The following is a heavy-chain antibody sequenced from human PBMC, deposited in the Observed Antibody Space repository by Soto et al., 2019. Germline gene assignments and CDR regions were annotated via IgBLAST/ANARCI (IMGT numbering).Heavy chain of an antibody. D-gene: IGHD3-10*01. V-gene: IGHV1-3*01. CDR2: INGGSGNT. CDR1: GFTFTSYA. CDR3: ARVPPWGNSAGDYYIQHYDS. J-gene: IGHJ4*02. Sequence: GASVKVSCKSSGFTFTSYAIHWLCQAPGQRPQWMGWINGGSGNTKYSQNFQGRVTFTRDTFATTAYLELSSLRSEDTAVYYCARVPPWGNSAGDYYIQHYDSWGQGTPVTVSS.